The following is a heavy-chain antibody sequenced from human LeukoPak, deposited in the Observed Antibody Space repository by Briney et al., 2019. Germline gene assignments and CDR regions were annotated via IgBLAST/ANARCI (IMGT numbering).Heavy chain of an antibody. CDR1: GFTFTNYD. Sequence: ASVKVSCKASGFTFTNYDINWVRQAPGQGLEWMGIINPSSGSTSYAQKFQGRVTMTRDTSTSTVYMELSSLRSEDTAVYYCARGSLLTGYYIGWGQGTLVTVSS. D-gene: IGHD3-9*01. J-gene: IGHJ4*02. CDR2: INPSSGST. CDR3: ARGSLLTGYYIG. V-gene: IGHV1-46*01.